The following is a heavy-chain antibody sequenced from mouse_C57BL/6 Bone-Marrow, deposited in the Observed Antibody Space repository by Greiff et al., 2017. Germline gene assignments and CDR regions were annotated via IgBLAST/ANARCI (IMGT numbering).Heavy chain of an antibody. Sequence: VKLMESGAELVKPGASVKLSCKASGYTFTEYTIHWVKQRSGQGLEWIGWFYPGSGSIKYNEKFKDKATLTADKSSSTVYMELSRLTSEDSAVXFGARHEDPLIYYDYYRFAYWGQGTLVTVSA. CDR3: ARHEDPLIYYDYYRFAY. J-gene: IGHJ3*01. CDR2: FYPGSGSI. V-gene: IGHV1-62-2*01. D-gene: IGHD2-4*01. CDR1: GYTFTEYT.